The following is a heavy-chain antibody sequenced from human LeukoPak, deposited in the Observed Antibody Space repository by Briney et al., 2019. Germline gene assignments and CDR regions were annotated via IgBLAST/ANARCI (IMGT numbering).Heavy chain of an antibody. CDR1: GFTFSSYS. J-gene: IGHJ4*02. Sequence: PGGSLRLSCAASGFTFSSYSMNWVRQAPGKGLEWVSSISSSSYIYYADSVKGRFTISRDNAKNSLYLQMNSLRAEDTAVYYCARALGYCSSTSCSFDYWGQGTLVTVSS. CDR3: ARALGYCSSTSCSFDY. V-gene: IGHV3-21*01. CDR2: ISSSSYI. D-gene: IGHD2-2*01.